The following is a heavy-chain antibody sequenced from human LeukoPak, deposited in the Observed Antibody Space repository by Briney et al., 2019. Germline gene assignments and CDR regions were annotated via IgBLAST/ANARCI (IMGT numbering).Heavy chain of an antibody. D-gene: IGHD6-19*01. CDR2: ISGSGGST. V-gene: IGHV3-23*01. CDR3: ARPSGYSSGWYFDY. CDR1: GFTFSSYA. J-gene: IGHJ4*02. Sequence: GGSLRLSCAASGFTFSSYAMSWVRQAPGTGLEWVSAISGSGGSTYYADSVKGRFTISRDNSKNTLYLQMNSLRAEDTAVYYCARPSGYSSGWYFDYWGQGTLVTVSS.